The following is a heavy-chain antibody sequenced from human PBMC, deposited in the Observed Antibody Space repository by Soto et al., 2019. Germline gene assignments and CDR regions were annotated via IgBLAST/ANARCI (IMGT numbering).Heavy chain of an antibody. J-gene: IGHJ4*02. D-gene: IGHD3-10*01. Sequence: EVCMRRSCAAGGCILSSKRSFWLRQAPAKGLEWGSTIYAAGGSKYDAGSVKGRFTSSRDNSRDTLFLQMDSLRVEDTAIYFCAKDLIRGDGYEDPDYWGQGTLVTVSS. CDR2: IYAAGGSK. V-gene: IGHV3-23*01. CDR1: GCILSSKR. CDR3: AKDLIRGDGYEDPDY.